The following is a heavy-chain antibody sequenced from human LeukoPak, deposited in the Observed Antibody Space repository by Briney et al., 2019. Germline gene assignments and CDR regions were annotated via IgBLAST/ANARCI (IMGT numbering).Heavy chain of an antibody. J-gene: IGHJ4*02. CDR2: IYYSGST. D-gene: IGHD3-9*01. CDR3: ARQGTYYDILTGYYTTYYFDY. CDR1: GGSISSSSYY. Sequence: SETLSLTCTVSGGSISSSSYYWGWIRQPPGKGLEWIGSIYYSGSTYYNPSLKSRVTISVDTSKNQFSLKLSSVTAADTAVYYCARQGTYYDILTGYYTTYYFDYWGQGTLVTVSS. V-gene: IGHV4-39*01.